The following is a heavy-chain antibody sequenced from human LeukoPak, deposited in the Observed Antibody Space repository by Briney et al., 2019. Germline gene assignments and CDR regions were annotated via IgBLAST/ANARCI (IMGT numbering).Heavy chain of an antibody. CDR3: SRDFVGAEDY. J-gene: IGHJ4*02. D-gene: IGHD3-16*01. Sequence: HPGGSLRLSCSASGFTISSYWMHWVRQAPGKGLVWVSRINPAGSVTNHADSVGGRFTISRDPATNTLYLEMNSLRAEDTAVYYCSRDFVGAEDYWGQGTLVTVSS. V-gene: IGHV3-74*01. CDR2: INPAGSVT. CDR1: GFTISSYW.